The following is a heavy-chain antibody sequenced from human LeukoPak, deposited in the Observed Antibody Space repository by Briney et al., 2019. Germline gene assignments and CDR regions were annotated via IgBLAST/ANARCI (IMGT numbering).Heavy chain of an antibody. D-gene: IGHD5-24*01. Sequence: RASETLSLTCTVSGGSISSSSYYWGWLRQPPGKGLEWIGSIHYSGSTYYNPSLRSRVTISVDTSKNQFSLKLSSVTAADTAVYYCAREDGYNFDDAFDIWGQGTMVTVSS. V-gene: IGHV4-39*07. J-gene: IGHJ3*02. CDR3: AREDGYNFDDAFDI. CDR2: IHYSGST. CDR1: GGSISSSSYY.